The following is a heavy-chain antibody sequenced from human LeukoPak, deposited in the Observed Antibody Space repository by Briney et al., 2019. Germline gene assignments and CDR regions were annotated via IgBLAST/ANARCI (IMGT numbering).Heavy chain of an antibody. D-gene: IGHD6-19*01. CDR1: GFTFSSYW. CDR2: IDDVGSIT. V-gene: IGHV3-74*01. Sequence: GGSLRLSCAASGFTFSSYWMHWVRHAPGKGLVWVSGIDDVGSITRYADSVKGRFTISRDNAKNSLYLQMNSLRAEDTALYYCAKDPYSSGWFHHFDYWGQGTLVTVSS. CDR3: AKDPYSSGWFHHFDY. J-gene: IGHJ4*02.